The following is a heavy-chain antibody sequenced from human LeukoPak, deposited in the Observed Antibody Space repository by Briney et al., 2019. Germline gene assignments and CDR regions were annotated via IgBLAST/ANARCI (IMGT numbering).Heavy chain of an antibody. Sequence: GGSLRLSCAASGFTFSSYWMSWVRQAPGKGLEWVANIKQDGSEKYYVDSVKGRFTISRDNAKNSLYLQMNSLRAEDTAVYYCARVVLWRQLVHFDYWGQGTLVTVSS. D-gene: IGHD6-13*01. J-gene: IGHJ4*02. CDR2: IKQDGSEK. CDR3: ARVVLWRQLVHFDY. CDR1: GFTFSSYW. V-gene: IGHV3-7*01.